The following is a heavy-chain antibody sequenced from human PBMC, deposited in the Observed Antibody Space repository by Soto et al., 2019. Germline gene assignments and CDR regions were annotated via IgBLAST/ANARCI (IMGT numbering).Heavy chain of an antibody. Sequence: SETLSLTCSVSGASISSGDYYWSWIRQAPGKGLEWIGHIYYSGSTHYKASLKSRVTISVDTSKTQFSLNLTSVTAADTALYYCARMWFTYGTASVWGQGTQVNVSS. CDR3: ARMWFTYGTASV. J-gene: IGHJ4*02. D-gene: IGHD2-21*01. V-gene: IGHV4-30-4*01. CDR1: GASISSGDYY. CDR2: IYYSGST.